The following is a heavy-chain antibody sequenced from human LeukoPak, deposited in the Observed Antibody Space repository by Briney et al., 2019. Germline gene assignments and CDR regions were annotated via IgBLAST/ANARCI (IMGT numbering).Heavy chain of an antibody. J-gene: IGHJ6*03. D-gene: IGHD3-10*01. Sequence: PSETLSLTCTVSGGSIRSSSYYWGWIRQPPGKGLEWIGSIYYSGSTYYNPSLKSRVTISVDTSKSQFSLRLSSVTAADTAVYYCARVSGQFYFYYYMDVWGKGTTVTVSS. CDR3: ARVSGQFYFYYYMDV. CDR1: GGSIRSSSYY. CDR2: IYYSGST. V-gene: IGHV4-39*01.